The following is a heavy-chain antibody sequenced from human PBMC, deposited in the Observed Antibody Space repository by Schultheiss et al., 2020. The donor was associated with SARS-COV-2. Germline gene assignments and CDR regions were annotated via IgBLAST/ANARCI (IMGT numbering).Heavy chain of an antibody. CDR1: GGSISSSSYY. D-gene: IGHD1-26*01. Sequence: SETLSLTCTVSGGSISSSSYYWIWIRQPPGKGLEWIGYIYYSGSTNYNPYLKSRVTISVDTSKNQFSLKLSSVTAADTAVYYCARDSGSRKGRTLDYWGQGTLVTVSS. V-gene: IGHV4-61*01. CDR2: IYYSGST. CDR3: ARDSGSRKGRTLDY. J-gene: IGHJ4*02.